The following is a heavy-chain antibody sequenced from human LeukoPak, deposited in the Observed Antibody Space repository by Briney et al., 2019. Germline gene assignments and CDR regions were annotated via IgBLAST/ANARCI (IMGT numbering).Heavy chain of an antibody. CDR2: IYPRDGST. CDR1: GYSFTSNY. V-gene: IGHV1-2*02. J-gene: IGHJ3*02. D-gene: IGHD3-22*01. CDR3: AGSLGYYDSSGYYYDVDNAFDI. Sequence: ASVKVSCKASGYSFTSNYIHWVRQAPGQGLEWMGMIYPRDGSTSYAQKFQGRVTMTRDTSISTAYMELSRLRSDDTAVYYCAGSLGYYDSSGYYYDVDNAFDIWGQGTMVTVSS.